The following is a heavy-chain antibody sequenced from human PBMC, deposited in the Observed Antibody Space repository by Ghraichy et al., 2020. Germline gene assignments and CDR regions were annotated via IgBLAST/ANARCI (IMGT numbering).Heavy chain of an antibody. CDR3: ARVTSVGATMGWDY. D-gene: IGHD1-26*01. J-gene: IGHJ4*02. V-gene: IGHV3-21*01. CDR1: GFTFSSYS. CDR2: ISSSSSYI. Sequence: GGSLRLSCAASGFTFSSYSMNGVRQAPGKGLEWVSSISSSSSYIYYADSVKGRFTISRDNAKNSLYLQMNSLRAEDTAVYYCARVTSVGATMGWDYWGQGTLVTVSS.